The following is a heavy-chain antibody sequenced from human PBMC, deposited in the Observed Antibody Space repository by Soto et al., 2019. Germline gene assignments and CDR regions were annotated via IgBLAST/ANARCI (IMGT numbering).Heavy chain of an antibody. D-gene: IGHD3-3*01. CDR3: AHRILRTVFGLVTTTAIYFDF. Sequence: QITLNESGPTVVKPAETLTLTCTFSGFSLTTSGVGVGWIRQSPGKAPEWLALIYWDDDKRYSASLKSRLTITKDPSESRVVLTMARVDQADTDNYYCAHRILRTVFGLVTTTAIYFDFWGQGTPVVVSS. CDR1: GFSLTTSGVG. V-gene: IGHV2-5*02. J-gene: IGHJ4*02. CDR2: IYWDDDK.